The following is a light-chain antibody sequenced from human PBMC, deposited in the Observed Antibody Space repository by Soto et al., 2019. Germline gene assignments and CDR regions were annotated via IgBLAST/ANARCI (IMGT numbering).Light chain of an antibody. CDR2: WAS. J-gene: IGKJ3*01. CDR3: QQDYNYPFT. V-gene: IGKV4-1*01. Sequence: VLTQSPDSLAVSLGGRDTIHCRSNQSVLFVSNNKNFLAWYQQKPGQPPKLFLNWASTRESGVPDRFSGSGSGTEFTLTISRLHAEDVAIYYCQQDYNYPFTFGPGTKVDIK. CDR1: QSVLFVSNNKNF.